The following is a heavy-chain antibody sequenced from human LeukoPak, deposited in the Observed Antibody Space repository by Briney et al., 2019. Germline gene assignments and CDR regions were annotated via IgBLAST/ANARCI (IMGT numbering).Heavy chain of an antibody. J-gene: IGHJ4*02. CDR2: IKQDGSEK. CDR3: AYDLDWGFEY. CDR1: GFIVSNNV. Sequence: GRSLRLSCAASGFIVSNNVIHWVRQAPGKGLEWVANIKQDGSEKYYVDSVKGRFTISRDNAKNSLYLQLNSLRAEDTALYYCAYDLDWGFEYWGQGTLVTVSS. D-gene: IGHD3-9*01. V-gene: IGHV3-7*01.